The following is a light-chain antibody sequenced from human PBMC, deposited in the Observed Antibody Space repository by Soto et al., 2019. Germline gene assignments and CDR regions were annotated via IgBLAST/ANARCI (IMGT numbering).Light chain of an antibody. CDR1: QSVSSY. CDR3: QQRSDWPLT. Sequence: EIVLTQSPATLSLSPGERVTLSCRASQSVSSYFAWYQQKPGLAPRLLIYDASTRAAGIPARFSGSGSGTDSPLTSSSLEPDDFAVYCCQQRSDWPLTFGGGTKVEIK. CDR2: DAS. J-gene: IGKJ4*01. V-gene: IGKV3-11*01.